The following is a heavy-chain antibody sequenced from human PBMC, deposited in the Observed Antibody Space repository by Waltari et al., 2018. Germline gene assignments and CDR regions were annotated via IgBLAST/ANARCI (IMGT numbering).Heavy chain of an antibody. CDR2: IYYSGST. CDR1: GGSISSGGYY. J-gene: IGHJ4*02. V-gene: IGHV4-31*03. CDR3: ARGLPERGFDY. Sequence: QVQLQESGPGLVKPSQTLSLTCTVSGGSISSGGYYCSWIRKHPGKGLEWIGYIYYSGSTYYNPSLKSRVTISVDTSKNQFSLKLSSVTAADAAVYYCARGLPERGFDYWGQGTLVTVSS.